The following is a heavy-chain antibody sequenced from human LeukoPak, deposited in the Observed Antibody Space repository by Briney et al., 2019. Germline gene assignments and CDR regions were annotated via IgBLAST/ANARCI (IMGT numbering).Heavy chain of an antibody. V-gene: IGHV3-11*01. Sequence: KPGGSLRLSCAASGFTFSDYYMSWIRQAPGKGLEWVSYISSSSTTIYYADSVKGRFTISRDNAKNSLYLQMNSLRAEDTALYYCAKELWPKSSGWASDIWGQGTMVTVSS. D-gene: IGHD6-19*01. CDR2: ISSSSTTI. CDR1: GFTFSDYY. J-gene: IGHJ3*02. CDR3: AKELWPKSSGWASDI.